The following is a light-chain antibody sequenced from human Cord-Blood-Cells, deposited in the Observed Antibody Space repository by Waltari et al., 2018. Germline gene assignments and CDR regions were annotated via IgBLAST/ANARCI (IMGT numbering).Light chain of an antibody. CDR2: KAS. V-gene: IGKV1-5*03. Sequence: DIQMTQSPSTLSASVGDRVTITCRASQSISSWLAWYQQKPGKAPKLLVYKASSLESGVPSRFSGSGSGTEFTRTSSSLQPDDFATYYCQQYNSYSYTFGQGTKLEIK. J-gene: IGKJ2*01. CDR3: QQYNSYSYT. CDR1: QSISSW.